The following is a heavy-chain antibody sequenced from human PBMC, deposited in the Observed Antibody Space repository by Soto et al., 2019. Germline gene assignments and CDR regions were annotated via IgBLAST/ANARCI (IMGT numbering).Heavy chain of an antibody. CDR3: ARGIN. CDR2: MNPNSGNT. V-gene: IGHV1-8*01. J-gene: IGHJ3*01. CDR1: GYTFTSYD. Sequence: QVQLVQSGAEVKRPGASVRVSCKSSGYTFTSYDINWVRQATGQGLEWLGWMNPNSGNTGYAQKFQGRITLTRSTSTSTAYMELTSLRSEDTADYYCARGINWGQGTMVTVSS.